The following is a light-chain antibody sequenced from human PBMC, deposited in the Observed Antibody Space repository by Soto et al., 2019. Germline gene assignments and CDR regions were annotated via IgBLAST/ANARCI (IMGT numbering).Light chain of an antibody. Sequence: CVSKGERATLSCRARQSFXSNFAWYQQKPGQAPRLRXYDASSRPTDIPARFSGSGSGTDFTLPISSLEPEDFARYYCQQRRNWTSPFGQLRRL. J-gene: IGKJ5*01. V-gene: IGKV3-11*01. CDR2: DAS. CDR1: QSFXSN. CDR3: QQRRNWTSP.